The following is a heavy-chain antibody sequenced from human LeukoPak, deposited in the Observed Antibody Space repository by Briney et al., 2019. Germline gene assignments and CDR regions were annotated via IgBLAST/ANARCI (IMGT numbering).Heavy chain of an antibody. D-gene: IGHD2-21*01. CDR1: GFTLSNYV. Sequence: GGSLRLSCAASGFTLSNYVMSWVRQAPGKGLEWVSTIPGSGVITHYADSVKGRFTISRDNSRNTLYLQMNSLRAEDTAVYYCARDRAVRSILWGALDIWGQGTMVTVSS. CDR3: ARDRAVRSILWGALDI. V-gene: IGHV3-23*01. J-gene: IGHJ3*02. CDR2: IPGSGVIT.